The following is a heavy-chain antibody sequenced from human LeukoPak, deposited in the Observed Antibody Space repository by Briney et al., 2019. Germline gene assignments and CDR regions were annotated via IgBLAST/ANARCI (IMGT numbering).Heavy chain of an antibody. CDR2: ISYSGST. J-gene: IGHJ3*02. CDR1: GGSISSGDYY. V-gene: IGHV4-30-4*08. Sequence: SETLSLTCTVSGGSISSGDYYWSWIRQPPGKGLEWIGYISYSGSTYYNPSLKSRVTMSVDTSKSQFSLEVTSLTAADTAVYYCARVPYGYSLGYCGGECYSGAFDIWGQGTMVTVSS. D-gene: IGHD2-21*01. CDR3: ARVPYGYSLGYCGGECYSGAFDI.